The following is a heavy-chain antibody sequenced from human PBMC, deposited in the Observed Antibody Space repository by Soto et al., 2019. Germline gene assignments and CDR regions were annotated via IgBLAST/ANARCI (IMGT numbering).Heavy chain of an antibody. CDR1: GGSFSGYY. CDR2: SNHSGST. CDR3: AREGWTDYNCDY. Sequence: QVQLQQWGAGLLKPSETLSLTCAVYGGSFSGYYWSWIRQPPGKGLEWVGESNHSGSTNYNPSLKRRASLSVGTSKNQPSLQPSSVTAADTAVYYSAREGWTDYNCDYWGQGTLVTVSS. V-gene: IGHV4-34*01. D-gene: IGHD1-1*01. J-gene: IGHJ4*02.